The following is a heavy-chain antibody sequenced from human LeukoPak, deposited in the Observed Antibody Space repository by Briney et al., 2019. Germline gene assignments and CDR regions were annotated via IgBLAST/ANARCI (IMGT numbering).Heavy chain of an antibody. V-gene: IGHV3-21*01. D-gene: IGHD3-16*01. J-gene: IGHJ3*02. Sequence: GGSLRLSCAASGFTFSSYWMSWVRQAPGKGLEWVSSISSSSSYIYYADSVKGRFTISRDNAKNSLYLQMNSLRAEDTAVYYCARGRRGTGAFDIWGQGTMVTVSS. CDR2: ISSSSSYI. CDR1: GFTFSSYW. CDR3: ARGRRGTGAFDI.